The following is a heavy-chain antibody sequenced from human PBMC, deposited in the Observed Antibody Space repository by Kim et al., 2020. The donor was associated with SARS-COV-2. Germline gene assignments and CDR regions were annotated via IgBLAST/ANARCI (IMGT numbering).Heavy chain of an antibody. Sequence: PSFQGQVTISADKSISTAYLQWSSLKASDTAMYYCARRGLRFLEWIAFDIWGQGTMVTVSS. CDR3: ARRGLRFLEWIAFDI. J-gene: IGHJ3*02. D-gene: IGHD3-3*01. V-gene: IGHV5-51*01.